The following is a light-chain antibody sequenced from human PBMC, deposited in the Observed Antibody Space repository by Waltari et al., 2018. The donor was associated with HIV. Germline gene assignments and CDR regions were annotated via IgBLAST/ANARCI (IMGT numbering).Light chain of an antibody. CDR2: VEGRGFY. V-gene: IGLV4-60*02. Sequence: QPVLTQSSSASASLGSSVKLTCTLTSGHSRNIIAWHQQQPGKAPRYLMKVEGRGFYNKGSVVPDRFSGSSSGADRYLTISNLQFEDEADYYCETWDSSTWVFGGGTKLTVL. J-gene: IGLJ3*02. CDR3: ETWDSSTWV. CDR1: SGHSRNI.